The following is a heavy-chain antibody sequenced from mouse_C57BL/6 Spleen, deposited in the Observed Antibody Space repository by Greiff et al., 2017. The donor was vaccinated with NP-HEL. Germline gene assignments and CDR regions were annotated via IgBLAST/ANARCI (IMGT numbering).Heavy chain of an antibody. Sequence: DVKLVESGGDLVKPGGSLKLSCAASGFTFSSYGMSWVRQTPDKRLEWVATISSGGSYTYYPDSVKGRFTISRDNAKNTLYLQMSSLKSEDTAMYYCARHGGNSYYYAMDYWGQGTSVTVSS. CDR1: GFTFSSYG. V-gene: IGHV5-6*02. CDR3: ARHGGNSYYYAMDY. CDR2: ISSGGSYT. J-gene: IGHJ4*01. D-gene: IGHD2-1*01.